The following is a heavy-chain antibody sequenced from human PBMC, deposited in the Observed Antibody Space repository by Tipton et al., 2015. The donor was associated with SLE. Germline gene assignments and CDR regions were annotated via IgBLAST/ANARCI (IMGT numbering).Heavy chain of an antibody. CDR3: ARDPRYSSSSGGD. D-gene: IGHD6-6*01. V-gene: IGHV4-59*12. J-gene: IGHJ1*01. CDR2: LNYNGGA. CDR1: GGSITNKY. Sequence: TLSLTCSVSGGSITNKYWSWIRQPPGKGLEWIGYLNYNGGATYSPSLKSRVTTSVDTSKNQFSLNLNSVTAADTAVYYCARDPRYSSSSGGDWGQGTLVTVSS.